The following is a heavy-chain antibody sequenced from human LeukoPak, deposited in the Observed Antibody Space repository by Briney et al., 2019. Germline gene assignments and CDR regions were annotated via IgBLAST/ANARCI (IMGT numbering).Heavy chain of an antibody. J-gene: IGHJ5*02. CDR1: GFTFSTAW. D-gene: IGHD5-12*01. CDR2: IKSKTDGGTT. Sequence: MSGGSLRLSCAASGFTFSTAWMSWVRQAPGKGLEWVGRIKSKTDGGTTDYAAPVKGRFTISRDDSKNTLYLQMNSLRAEDTAVYYCAKRTRGYEPNWFDPWGQGTLVTVSS. CDR3: AKRTRGYEPNWFDP. V-gene: IGHV3-15*01.